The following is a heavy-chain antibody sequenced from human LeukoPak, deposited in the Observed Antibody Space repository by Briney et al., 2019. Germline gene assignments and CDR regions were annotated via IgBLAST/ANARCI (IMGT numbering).Heavy chain of an antibody. D-gene: IGHD6-6*01. CDR1: GGSISSYY. J-gene: IGHJ4*02. CDR2: IYYSGST. V-gene: IGHV4-59*01. CDR3: AREDSAARPLGY. Sequence: SETLSLTCTVSGGSISSYYWSWIRQPPGKGLEWIGYIYYSGSTNYNPSLKSRVTISVDTSKNQFSLKLSSVTAADTAVYYCAREDSAARPLGYWGQGALVTVSS.